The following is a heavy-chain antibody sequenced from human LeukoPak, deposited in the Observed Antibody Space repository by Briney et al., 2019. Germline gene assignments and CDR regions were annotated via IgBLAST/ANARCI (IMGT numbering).Heavy chain of an antibody. CDR2: ISSSSSYT. CDR3: AREWSVATPFDY. Sequence: GGSLRLSCAASGFTFSDYYMSWIRQAPGKGLERVSYISSSSSYTNYADSVKGRFTISRDNAKNSLYLQMNSLRAEDTAVYYCAREWSVATPFDYWGQGTLVTVSS. CDR1: GFTFSDYY. J-gene: IGHJ4*02. V-gene: IGHV3-11*06. D-gene: IGHD5-12*01.